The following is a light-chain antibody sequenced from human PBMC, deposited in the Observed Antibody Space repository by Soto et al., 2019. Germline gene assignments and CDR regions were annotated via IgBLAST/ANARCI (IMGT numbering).Light chain of an antibody. Sequence: EIVLTQSPATLSLSPGERATLSCRASQSVSSYLAWYQQKPGQAPRLLIYDASNRATGIQARFSGSGSGTDFTLTISSLEPADFAVYYCQQRSNWPPEFAFGPGTKVDIK. CDR1: QSVSSY. J-gene: IGKJ3*01. CDR2: DAS. CDR3: QQRSNWPPEFA. V-gene: IGKV3-11*01.